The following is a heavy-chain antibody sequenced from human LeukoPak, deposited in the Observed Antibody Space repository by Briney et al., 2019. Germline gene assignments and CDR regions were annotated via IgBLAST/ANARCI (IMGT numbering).Heavy chain of an antibody. Sequence: PGGSLRLSCVASGFTFSSHGMHWVRQAPGKGLEWVAVIWYDGSHRYNPDSVKGRFTISRDNSKNTLFLQMDSLRVDDTAVYYCVRDNAAADGALDYWGQGSLVTVSS. J-gene: IGHJ4*02. V-gene: IGHV3-33*01. CDR1: GFTFSSHG. CDR3: VRDNAAADGALDY. D-gene: IGHD5-24*01. CDR2: IWYDGSHR.